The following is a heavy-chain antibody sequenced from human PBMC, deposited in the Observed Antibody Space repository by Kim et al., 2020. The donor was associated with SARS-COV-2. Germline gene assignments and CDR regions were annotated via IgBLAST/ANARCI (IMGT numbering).Heavy chain of an antibody. Sequence: GGSLRLSCAASGFTFSNAWMSWVRQAPGKGLEWVGRIKSKTDGGTTDYAAPVKGRFTISRDDSKNTLYLQMNSLKTEDTAVYYCTTDPVDSRIAAAGIYWGQGTLVTVSS. J-gene: IGHJ4*02. CDR1: GFTFSNAW. V-gene: IGHV3-15*01. CDR2: IKSKTDGGTT. D-gene: IGHD6-13*01. CDR3: TTDPVDSRIAAAGIY.